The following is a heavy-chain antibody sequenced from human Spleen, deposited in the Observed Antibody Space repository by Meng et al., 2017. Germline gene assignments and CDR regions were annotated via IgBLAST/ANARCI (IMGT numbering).Heavy chain of an antibody. D-gene: IGHD6-13*01. V-gene: IGHV1-69*05. J-gene: IGHJ3*02. CDR2: IIPIFGTA. CDR3: ARLPWYSSSWYGDDAFDI. CDR1: GGTFSSYA. Sequence: SVKVSCKASGGTFSSYAISWVRQAPGQGLEWMGGIIPIFGTANYAQKFQGRVTITTDESTSTAYMELSSLRSEDTAVYYCARLPWYSSSWYGDDAFDIWGQGTMVTVSS.